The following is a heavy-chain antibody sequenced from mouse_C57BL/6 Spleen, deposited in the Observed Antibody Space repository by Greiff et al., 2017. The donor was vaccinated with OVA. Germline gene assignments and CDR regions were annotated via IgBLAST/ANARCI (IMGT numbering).Heavy chain of an antibody. J-gene: IGHJ4*01. D-gene: IGHD2-4*01. CDR2: INPSNGGT. Sequence: VQLQQPGTELVKPGASVKLSCKASGYTFTSYWMHWVKQRPGQGLAWIGNINPSNGGTNYNEKFKSKATLTVDKSSSTAYMQLSSLTSEDSAVYYCARNDYDDYAMDYWGQGTSVTVSS. CDR1: GYTFTSYW. CDR3: ARNDYDDYAMDY. V-gene: IGHV1-53*01.